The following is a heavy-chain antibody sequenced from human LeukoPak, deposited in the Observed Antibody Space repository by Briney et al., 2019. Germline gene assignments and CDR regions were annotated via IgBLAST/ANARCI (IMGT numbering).Heavy chain of an antibody. CDR3: ARDPHDKEYDFWSGYYGMDV. Sequence: ASVKVSCKASGGTFSGYTISWVRQAPGQGLEWMGRIIPIPGIANYAQKFQGRVTITADKSTSTAYMELSSLRSEDTAVYYCARDPHDKEYDFWSGYYGMDVWGQGTTVTVSS. V-gene: IGHV1-69*04. CDR2: IIPIPGIA. D-gene: IGHD3-3*01. CDR1: GGTFSGYT. J-gene: IGHJ6*02.